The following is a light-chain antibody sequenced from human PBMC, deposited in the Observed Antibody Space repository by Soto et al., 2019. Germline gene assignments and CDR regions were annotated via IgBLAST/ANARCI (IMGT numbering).Light chain of an antibody. CDR3: QQYGSSPRT. V-gene: IGKV3-20*01. J-gene: IGKJ1*01. CDR1: QSVSSSY. CDR2: GAS. Sequence: TQSPSTMSASVGDRVTITCRSSQSVSSSYLAWYQQKPGQAPRLLIYGASSRATGIPDRFSGSGSGTDFTLTISRLETEDFAVYYCQQYGSSPRTFGQGTKVDIK.